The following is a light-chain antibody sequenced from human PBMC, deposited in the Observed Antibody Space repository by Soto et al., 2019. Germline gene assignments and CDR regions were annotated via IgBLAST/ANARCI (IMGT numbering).Light chain of an antibody. CDR1: ISDVGGYNY. CDR2: AVT. V-gene: IGLV2-14*01. CDR3: SSYTSSSTL. J-gene: IGLJ1*01. Sequence: QSLLTQPASVSGSPGQSITISCTGTISDVGGYNYVSWYQQHPGKAPKLMIYAVTDRPSGVSSRFSGSKSGNTASLTISGLQAEDEADYYCSSYTSSSTLFGTGTKVTVL.